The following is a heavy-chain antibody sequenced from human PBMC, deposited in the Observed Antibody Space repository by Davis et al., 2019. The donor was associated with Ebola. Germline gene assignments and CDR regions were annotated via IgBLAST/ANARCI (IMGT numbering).Heavy chain of an antibody. CDR2: ISGSGGST. D-gene: IGHD6-19*01. Sequence: GGSLRLSCAASGFTFSSYAMSWVRQAPGKGLEWVSAISGSGGSTYYADSVKGRFTISRDNSKNTLYLQMNSLRAEDTAVYYCARGGSGSGWHYFDFWGQGTLVTVSS. CDR1: GFTFSSYA. CDR3: ARGGSGSGWHYFDF. V-gene: IGHV3-23*01. J-gene: IGHJ4*02.